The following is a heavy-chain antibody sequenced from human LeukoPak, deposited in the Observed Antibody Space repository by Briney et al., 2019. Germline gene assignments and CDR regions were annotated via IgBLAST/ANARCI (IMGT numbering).Heavy chain of an antibody. V-gene: IGHV5-51*01. D-gene: IGHD3-10*01. CDR1: GYSFTSYW. CDR3: ARGLLWFGELNPDAFDI. J-gene: IGHJ3*02. CDR2: IYPGYSDT. Sequence: ESLEISCKGSGYSFTSYWIGWVRPMPGKGLEWMGIIYPGYSDTRYSPSFQGQVTISADKSISTAYLQWSSLKASDTAMYYCARGLLWFGELNPDAFDIWGQGTMVTVSS.